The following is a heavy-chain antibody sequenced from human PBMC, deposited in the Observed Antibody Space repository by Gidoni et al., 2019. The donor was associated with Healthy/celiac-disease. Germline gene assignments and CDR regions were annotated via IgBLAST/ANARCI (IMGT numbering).Heavy chain of an antibody. D-gene: IGHD6-6*01. CDR3: ATGIAARPGLDY. CDR2: IKQDGSEK. J-gene: IGHJ4*02. CDR1: GFTFSSYW. Sequence: AASGFTFSSYWMSWVRQAPGMGLEWVANIKQDGSEKYYVDSVKGRFTISRDNAKNSLYLQMNSLRAEDTAVYYCATGIAARPGLDYWGQGTLVTVSS. V-gene: IGHV3-7*03.